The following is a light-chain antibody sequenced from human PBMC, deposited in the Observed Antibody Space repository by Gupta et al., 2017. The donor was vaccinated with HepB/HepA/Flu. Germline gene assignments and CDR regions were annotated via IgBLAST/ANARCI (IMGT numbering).Light chain of an antibody. CDR3: QQYNSYSGT. CDR1: QSISSW. V-gene: IGKV1-5*03. CDR2: KAS. J-gene: IGKJ1*01. Sequence: DIQMTQSPSTMSASVGDRVTITCRASQSISSWLAWYQQKPGKAPKLLIYKASSLESGVPSRFSGSGSGTEFTLTISSLQTDDFATYYCQQYNSYSGTFGQGTKVEIK.